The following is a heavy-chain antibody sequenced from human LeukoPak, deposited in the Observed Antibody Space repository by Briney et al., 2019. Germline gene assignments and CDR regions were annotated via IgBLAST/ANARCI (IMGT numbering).Heavy chain of an antibody. D-gene: IGHD3-22*01. CDR1: GGTFSSYA. J-gene: IGHJ4*02. V-gene: IGHV1-69*13. CDR2: IIPIFGTA. Sequence: ASVKVSCKASGGTFSSYAISWVRQAPGQGLEWMGGIIPIFGTANYAQKFQGRVTITADESTSTAYMELSSLRSEDTAVYYCARERGEDYDSSGYPDWGQGTLVTVSS. CDR3: ARERGEDYDSSGYPD.